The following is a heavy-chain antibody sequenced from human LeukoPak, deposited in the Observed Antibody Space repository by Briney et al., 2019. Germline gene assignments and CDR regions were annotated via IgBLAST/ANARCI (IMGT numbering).Heavy chain of an antibody. J-gene: IGHJ4*02. V-gene: IGHV4-59*04. CDR1: GGSISSYY. CDR3: ARRCRSTSCYHY. D-gene: IGHD2-2*01. Sequence: SETLSLTCTVSGGSISSYYWSWIRQPPGKGLEWIGNIYDSGNTYYNPSLKSRVTISVDTSKNQFSLELDPVTAADTAVYFCARRCRSTSCYHYWGQGTLVTVSS. CDR2: IYDSGNT.